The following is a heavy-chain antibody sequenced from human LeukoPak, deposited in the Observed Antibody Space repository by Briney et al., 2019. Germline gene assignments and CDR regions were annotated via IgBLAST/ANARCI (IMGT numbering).Heavy chain of an antibody. CDR1: GFTFSSSW. CDR3: ARYGLTAALDF. CDR2: IKPDGSEK. D-gene: IGHD2-21*02. V-gene: IGHV3-7*01. Sequence: GGSLRLSCAASGFTFSSSWMSWVRQSPGKGLEWVANIKPDGSEKFHVDSVKGRFTISRDNSKSSLSLQMNSLRAEDTAVYYCARYGLTAALDFWGQGTLVAVSS. J-gene: IGHJ4*02.